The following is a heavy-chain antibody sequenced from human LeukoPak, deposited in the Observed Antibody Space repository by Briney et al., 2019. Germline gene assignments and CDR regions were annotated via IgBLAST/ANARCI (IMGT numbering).Heavy chain of an antibody. V-gene: IGHV4-34*01. J-gene: IGHJ4*02. Sequence: SETLSLTCAVYGGSFSGYYWSWIRQPPGKGLEWIGEINHSGSTNYDPSLKSRVTISEDTSKNQFSLKVYSVTAADTAVYYCARGQAGSGGPLEYWGQETLVTVSS. CDR1: GGSFSGYY. D-gene: IGHD6-19*01. CDR2: INHSGST. CDR3: ARGQAGSGGPLEY.